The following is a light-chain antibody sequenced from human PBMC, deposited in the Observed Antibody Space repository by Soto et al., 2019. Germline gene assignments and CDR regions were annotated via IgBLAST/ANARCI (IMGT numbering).Light chain of an antibody. CDR1: SSDVGGYNF. CDR3: CSYAGSYTLYV. V-gene: IGLV2-11*01. J-gene: IGLJ1*01. Sequence: QSVLTQPRSVSGSPGQSVTISCTGTSSDVGGYNFVSWYQQHPGKAPKLMIYDVTRRPSGVPDRFSGSKSVNTASLTISGLQADDEADYYCCSYAGSYTLYVFGTGTKVTVL. CDR2: DVT.